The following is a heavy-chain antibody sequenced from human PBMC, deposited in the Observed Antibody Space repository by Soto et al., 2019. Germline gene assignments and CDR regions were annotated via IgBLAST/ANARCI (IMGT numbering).Heavy chain of an antibody. CDR2: INAGNGNT. Sequence: SVKVCCKTPVYTLTGYAMHSVRQAPGQRLEWMGWINAGNGNTKYSQKFQGRVTITRDTSASTAYMELSSLRSEDTAVYYCASAGPSYGMEVWGQGTTVTVSS. V-gene: IGHV1-3*01. J-gene: IGHJ6*02. CDR1: VYTLTGYA. CDR3: ASAGPSYGMEV.